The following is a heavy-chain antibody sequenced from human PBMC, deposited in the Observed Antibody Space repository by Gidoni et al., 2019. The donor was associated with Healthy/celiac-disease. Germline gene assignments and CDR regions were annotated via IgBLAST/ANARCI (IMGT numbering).Heavy chain of an antibody. D-gene: IGHD3-3*01. V-gene: IGHV4-61*02. CDR3: ARTYYDFWSGYPGEGHDYYYYGMDV. CDR2: ISTSGST. CDR1: GGSISSGSYY. Sequence: QVQLQESRPGLVKPSQTLSLTCTVSGGSISSGSYYWSWIRQPAGKGLEWIGRISTSGSTNYNPSLKSLVTISVDTSKNQFSLKLSSVTAADTAVYYCARTYYDFWSGYPGEGHDYYYYGMDVWGQGTTVTVSS. J-gene: IGHJ6*02.